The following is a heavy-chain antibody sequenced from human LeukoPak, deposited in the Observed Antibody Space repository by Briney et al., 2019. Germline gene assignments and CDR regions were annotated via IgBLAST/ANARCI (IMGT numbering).Heavy chain of an antibody. Sequence: GGSLRLSCAASGFTFSDYYMSWIRQAPGKGLEWVSYNSSSGSTIYYADSVKGRFTISRDDAKNSLHLQMNSLRAEDTAVYYCAGYGPSRPRYFDYWGQGTLVTVSS. CDR3: AGYGPSRPRYFDY. CDR1: GFTFSDYY. D-gene: IGHD2-15*01. V-gene: IGHV3-11*01. J-gene: IGHJ4*02. CDR2: NSSSGSTI.